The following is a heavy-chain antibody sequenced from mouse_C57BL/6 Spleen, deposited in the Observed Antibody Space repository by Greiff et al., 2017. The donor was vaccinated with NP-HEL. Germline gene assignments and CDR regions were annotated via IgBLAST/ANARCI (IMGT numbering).Heavy chain of an antibody. CDR2: IYPGDGDT. Sequence: QVQLKESGAELVKPGASVKISCKASGYAFSSYWMNWVKQRPGKGLEWIGQIYPGDGDTNYNGKFKGKATLTADKSSSTAYMQLSSLTSEDSAVYFCARWDYDPYFDVWGTGTTVTVAS. V-gene: IGHV1-80*01. CDR3: ARWDYDPYFDV. J-gene: IGHJ1*03. CDR1: GYAFSSYW. D-gene: IGHD2-4*01.